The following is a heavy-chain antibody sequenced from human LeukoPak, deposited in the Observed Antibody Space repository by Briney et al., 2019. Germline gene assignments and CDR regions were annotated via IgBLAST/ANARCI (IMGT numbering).Heavy chain of an antibody. CDR2: ISYDGSNK. CDR3: ARDYYDSSGYFDNFDY. J-gene: IGHJ4*02. V-gene: IGHV3-30-3*01. Sequence: PGGSLRLSCAASGFTFSSYAMHWVRQAPGKGLEWVAVISYDGSNKYYADSVKGRFTISRDNSKNTLYLQMNSLRAEDTAVYYCARDYYDSSGYFDNFDYWGQGTLVTVSS. D-gene: IGHD3-22*01. CDR1: GFTFSSYA.